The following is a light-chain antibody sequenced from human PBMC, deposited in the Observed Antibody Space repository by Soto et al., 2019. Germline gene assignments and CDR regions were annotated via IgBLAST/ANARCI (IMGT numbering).Light chain of an antibody. J-gene: IGKJ1*01. V-gene: IGKV1-39*01. CDR1: QSISGY. CDR3: QQSSSTPWT. Sequence: DIQMTQSPSSLSASVGDRVTTTCRASQSISGYLTWYQQKAGKAPKVMIYGASSLHSGVPARFSGSGSGTVFTLTITSLQPEDFATYYCQQSSSTPWTFGQGTKVDI. CDR2: GAS.